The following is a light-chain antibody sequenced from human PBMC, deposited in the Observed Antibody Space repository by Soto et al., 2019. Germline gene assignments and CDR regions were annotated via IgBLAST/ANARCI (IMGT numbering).Light chain of an antibody. CDR3: QQYDTSPKT. V-gene: IGKV1-5*01. CDR1: QSINNW. J-gene: IGKJ1*01. Sequence: DIPLTQSPSPLSAFMGERGTFTCRASQSINNWLAWYQQKPGTAPKILIYDASTLESGVPSRFSGSGSGTEFSLTISRLQPEDFATYYCQQYDTSPKTFGQGTKVDIK. CDR2: DAS.